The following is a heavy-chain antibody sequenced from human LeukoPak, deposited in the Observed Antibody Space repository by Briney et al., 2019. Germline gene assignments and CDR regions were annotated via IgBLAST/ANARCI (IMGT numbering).Heavy chain of an antibody. CDR3: AKGRGWEASYYYYYMDV. J-gene: IGHJ6*03. Sequence: GGSLRLSCAASGFTFSSFGMHWVRQAPGKGLEWVSFLRFDATSYYYAESVKGRFTISRDNSKNTLYLQMNSLRAEDTAVYYCAKGRGWEASYYYYYMDVWGKGTTVTISS. V-gene: IGHV3-30*02. D-gene: IGHD1-26*01. CDR2: LRFDATSY. CDR1: GFTFSSFG.